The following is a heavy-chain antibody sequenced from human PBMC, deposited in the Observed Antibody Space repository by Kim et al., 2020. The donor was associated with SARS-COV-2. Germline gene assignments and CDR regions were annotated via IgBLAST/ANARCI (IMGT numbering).Heavy chain of an antibody. D-gene: IGHD3-3*01. CDR3: ARVESPLPFWSGYVHYYYNMDV. V-gene: IGHV4-39*01. CDR2: IYYSGST. Sequence: SETLSLTCTVSGGSISSSNYYWGWIRQPPGKGLEWIGSIYYSGSTYYNPSLKSRVTISVDTSKNQFSLKLSSVTAADTAVYYCARVESPLPFWSGYVHYYYNMDVWGKGTTVTVSS. CDR1: GGSISSSNYY. J-gene: IGHJ6*03.